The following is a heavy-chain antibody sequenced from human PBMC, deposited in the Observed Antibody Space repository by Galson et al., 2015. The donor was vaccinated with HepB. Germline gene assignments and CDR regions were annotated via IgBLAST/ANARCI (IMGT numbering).Heavy chain of an antibody. Sequence: QSGAEVKKPEESLKISCKGSGYSFTSYWIGWVRQMPGKGLEWMGIIYPGDSDTRYSPSFQGQVTISADKSISTAYLQWSSLKASDTAMYYCARGRGIVVVPAAETPNAFDIWGQGTMVTVSS. J-gene: IGHJ3*02. CDR2: IYPGDSDT. CDR3: ARGRGIVVVPAAETPNAFDI. CDR1: GYSFTSYW. D-gene: IGHD2-2*01. V-gene: IGHV5-51*03.